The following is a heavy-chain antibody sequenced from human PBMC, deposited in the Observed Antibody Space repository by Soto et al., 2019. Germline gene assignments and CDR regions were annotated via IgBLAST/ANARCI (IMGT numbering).Heavy chain of an antibody. CDR3: ARFTMLRGELSDHYYGMDV. J-gene: IGHJ6*02. V-gene: IGHV2-26*01. CDR1: GFSFTDLGLS. D-gene: IGHD3-10*01. CDR2: IFATGES. Sequence: QVTLRESGPVLVKATETLTLPCTVSGFSFTDLGLSVPWTGQPPGKAVSGLGHIFATGESSYSPSLKTRVTISTDTSRTRVVLTMTNMAPLDTATYYCARFTMLRGELSDHYYGMDVWGQGTTVTVSS.